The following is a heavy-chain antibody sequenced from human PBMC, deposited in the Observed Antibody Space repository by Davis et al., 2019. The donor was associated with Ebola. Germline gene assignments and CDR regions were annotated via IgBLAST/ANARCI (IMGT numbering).Heavy chain of an antibody. CDR3: ARTRELLGVLIDY. CDR1: GGSISSSSYY. Sequence: PSETLSLTCTVSGGSISSSSYYWGWIRQPPGKGQEWIGSIYYSGSTYYNPSLKSRVTISVDTSKNQFSLKLTSVTAADTAVYYCARTRELLGVLIDYWGQGTLVTVSS. J-gene: IGHJ4*02. CDR2: IYYSGST. V-gene: IGHV4-39*07. D-gene: IGHD1-26*01.